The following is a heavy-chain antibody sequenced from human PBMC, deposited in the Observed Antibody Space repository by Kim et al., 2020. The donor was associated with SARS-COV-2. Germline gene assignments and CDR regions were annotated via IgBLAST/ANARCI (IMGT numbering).Heavy chain of an antibody. J-gene: IGHJ4*02. CDR2: INHSGST. CDR3: ARGRWFGELSLWY. V-gene: IGHV4-34*01. D-gene: IGHD3-10*01. Sequence: SETLSLTCAVYGGSFSGYYWSWIRQPPGKGLEWIGEINHSGSTNYNPSLKSRVTISVDTSKNQFSLKLSSVTAADTAVYYCARGRWFGELSLWYWGQGTLVTVSS. CDR1: GGSFSGYY.